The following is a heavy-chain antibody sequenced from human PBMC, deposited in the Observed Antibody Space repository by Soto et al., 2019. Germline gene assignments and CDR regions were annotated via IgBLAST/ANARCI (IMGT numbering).Heavy chain of an antibody. D-gene: IGHD3-3*01. J-gene: IGHJ6*02. CDR3: ARDQGDYDFWSGYRMPLPDAPGRLKWGIDV. V-gene: IGHV3-30-3*01. Sequence: QVQLVESGGGVVQPGRSLRLSCAASGFTFSSYAMHWVRQAPGKGLEWVAVISYDGSNKYYADSVKGRFTISRDNSKNTLYLQMNSLRAEDTAVYYCARDQGDYDFWSGYRMPLPDAPGRLKWGIDVWGQGTTVTVSS. CDR2: ISYDGSNK. CDR1: GFTFSSYA.